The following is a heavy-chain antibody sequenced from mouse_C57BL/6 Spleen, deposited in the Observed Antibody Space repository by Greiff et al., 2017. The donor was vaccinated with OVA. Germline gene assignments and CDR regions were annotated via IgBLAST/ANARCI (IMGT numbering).Heavy chain of an antibody. D-gene: IGHD1-1*01. CDR2: IYPGDGDT. V-gene: IGHV1-80*01. J-gene: IGHJ1*03. Sequence: LVEPGASVKISCKASGYAFSSYWMNWVKQRPGKGLEWIGQIYPGDGDTNYNGKFKGKATLTADKSSSTAYMQLSSLTSEDSAVYFCANYYGSSSYWYFDVWGTGTTVTVSS. CDR1: GYAFSSYW. CDR3: ANYYGSSSYWYFDV.